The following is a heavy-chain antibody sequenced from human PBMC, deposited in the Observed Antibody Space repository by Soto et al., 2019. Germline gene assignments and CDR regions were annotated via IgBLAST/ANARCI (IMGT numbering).Heavy chain of an antibody. V-gene: IGHV5-51*01. D-gene: IGHD2-15*01. CDR1: GYNFSSQW. Sequence: GESLKISCKGSGYNFSSQWIAWVRQKPGKGLEWMGIVYPGDAETRYSPSFQGQVTMSADKSIDTAYLQWSSLKASDTASYYCAKSVVLEIWGQGTMVTVSS. CDR2: VYPGDAET. J-gene: IGHJ3*02. CDR3: AKSVVLEI.